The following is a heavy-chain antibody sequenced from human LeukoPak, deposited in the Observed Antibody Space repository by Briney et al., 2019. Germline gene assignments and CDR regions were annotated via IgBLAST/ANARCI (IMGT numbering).Heavy chain of an antibody. Sequence: GGSLRLSCAASGFTFSSYGMHWVRQAPGKGLEWVAVISYDGSNKYYADSVKGRFTISRDNSKNTLYLQVNSLRAEDTAVYYCAGALRYFDFPYYYYYGMDVWGQGTTVTVSS. CDR3: AGALRYFDFPYYYYYGMDV. D-gene: IGHD3-9*01. CDR2: ISYDGSNK. J-gene: IGHJ6*02. V-gene: IGHV3-30*03. CDR1: GFTFSSYG.